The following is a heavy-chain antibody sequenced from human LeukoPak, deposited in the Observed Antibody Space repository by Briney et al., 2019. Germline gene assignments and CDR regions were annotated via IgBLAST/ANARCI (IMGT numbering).Heavy chain of an antibody. D-gene: IGHD3-3*01. J-gene: IGHJ4*02. CDR2: ISGGGDST. V-gene: IGHV3-23*01. CDR1: GFTFSSFA. Sequence: GGSLRLSCAASGFTFSSFAMSWVRQAPGKGLEWVSIISGGGDSTYYADSVKGRFTISRDNSKNTLYLQMNSLRAEDTAVYYCAKDLFSFGPFVIGYFDYWGQGTLVTVSS. CDR3: AKDLFSFGPFVIGYFDY.